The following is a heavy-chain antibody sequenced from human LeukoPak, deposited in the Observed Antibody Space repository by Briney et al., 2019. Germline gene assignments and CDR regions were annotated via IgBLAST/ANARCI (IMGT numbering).Heavy chain of an antibody. CDR2: IRSKANSYAT. CDR3: WVGATRGAFDI. D-gene: IGHD1-26*01. Sequence: GGSLRLSCAASGFTFSGSAMHWVRQASGKGLEWVGRIRSKANSYATAYAASVKGRFTISRDDSKNTAYLQMSSLKTEDTAVYYCWVGATRGAFDIWGQGTMVTVSS. J-gene: IGHJ3*02. CDR1: GFTFSGSA. V-gene: IGHV3-73*01.